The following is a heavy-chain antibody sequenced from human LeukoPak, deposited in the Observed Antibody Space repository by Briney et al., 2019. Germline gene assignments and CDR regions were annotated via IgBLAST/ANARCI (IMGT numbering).Heavy chain of an antibody. D-gene: IGHD6-13*01. J-gene: IGHJ4*02. CDR3: AREGSSWYGVRTFDY. CDR1: GGSISSGGYY. CDR2: IYYSGST. V-gene: IGHV4-31*03. Sequence: SQTLSLTCTVSGGSISSGGYYWRWIRQHPGKGLEWIVYIYYSGSTYYNPSLKSRVTISVDTSKNQFSLKLSSVTAADTAVYYCAREGSSWYGVRTFDYWGQGTLVTVSS.